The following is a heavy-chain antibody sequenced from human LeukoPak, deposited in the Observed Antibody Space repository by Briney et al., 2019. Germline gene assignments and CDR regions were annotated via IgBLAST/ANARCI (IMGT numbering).Heavy chain of an antibody. CDR1: GYPFTTHY. CDR3: AREGVLQAFDV. Sequence: ASVKVSCKASGYPFTTHYMHWVRQAPGQGLEWMGIVNPTNTGTTYAQRFQGRVTMTADPSTSTVYMVQGSLRSEDTAVYYCAREGVLQAFDVWGHGTMVTVSS. V-gene: IGHV1-46*01. CDR2: VNPTNTGT. D-gene: IGHD4-11*01. J-gene: IGHJ3*01.